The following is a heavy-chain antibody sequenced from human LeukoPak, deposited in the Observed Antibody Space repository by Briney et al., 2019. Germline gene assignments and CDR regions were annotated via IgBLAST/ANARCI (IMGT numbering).Heavy chain of an antibody. CDR3: AKGGVGVTPEFDY. V-gene: IGHV1-8*01. D-gene: IGHD1-26*01. CDR1: GYTFTSYD. J-gene: IGHJ4*02. Sequence: GASVKVPCKASGYTFTSYDINWVRQATGQGLEWMGWMNPNSGNTGSAQKFQGRVSMTRNTSISTAYMELSSLRSEDTAVYYCAKGGVGVTPEFDYWGQGTLVTVSS. CDR2: MNPNSGNT.